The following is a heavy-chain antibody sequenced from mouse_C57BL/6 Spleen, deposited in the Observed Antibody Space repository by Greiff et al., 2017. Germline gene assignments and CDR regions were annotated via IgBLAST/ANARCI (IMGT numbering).Heavy chain of an antibody. V-gene: IGHV14-1*01. J-gene: IGHJ1*03. CDR1: GFNIKDYY. CDR2: IDPEDGDT. Sequence: EVQLQQSGAELVRPGASVKLSCTASGFNIKDYYMHWVKQRPEQGLEWIGRIDPEDGDTEYAPKFQGQATMTADTSSNTAYLQLSSLTSEDTAVFYSTTSRNGSSHYWYCDVWGTGTTVTVSS. CDR3: TTSRNGSSHYWYCDV. D-gene: IGHD1-1*01.